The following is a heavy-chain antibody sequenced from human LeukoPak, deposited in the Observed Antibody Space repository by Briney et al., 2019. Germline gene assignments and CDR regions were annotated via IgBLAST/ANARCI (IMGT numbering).Heavy chain of an antibody. CDR3: ARESFAARWD. CDR2: ISWNSGSI. J-gene: IGHJ4*02. D-gene: IGHD6-6*01. Sequence: PGRSLRLSCAASGFTFDDYAMHWVRQAPGKGLEWVSGISWNSGSIGYADSVKGRFTISRDNANNLLYLQMNSLRAEDTAVYYCARESFAARWDWGQGTLVTVSS. CDR1: GFTFDDYA. V-gene: IGHV3-9*01.